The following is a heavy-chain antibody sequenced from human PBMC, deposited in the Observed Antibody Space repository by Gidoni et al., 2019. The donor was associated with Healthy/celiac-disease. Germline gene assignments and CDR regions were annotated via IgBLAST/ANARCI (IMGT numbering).Heavy chain of an antibody. CDR2: INHSGST. J-gene: IGHJ4*02. D-gene: IGHD3-22*01. V-gene: IGHV4-34*01. Sequence: QVQLQQWGAGLLKPSETLSLTCAVYGGSFSGYYWSWIRQPPGKGLEWIGEINHSGSTNYNPSLKSRVIISVDTSKNQFSLKLSSVTAADTAVYYCARGDSSGYLLHWGQGTLVTVSS. CDR1: GGSFSGYY. CDR3: ARGDSSGYLLH.